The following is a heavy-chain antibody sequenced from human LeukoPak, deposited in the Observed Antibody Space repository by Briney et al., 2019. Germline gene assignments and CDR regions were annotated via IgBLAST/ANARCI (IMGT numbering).Heavy chain of an antibody. J-gene: IGHJ3*02. CDR1: GFTFSNYA. CDR2: MSYDGSDK. V-gene: IGHV3-30*09. Sequence: PGGSLRLSCAASGFTFSNYAMHWVRQAPGKGLEWVAAMSYDGSDKYSADSVKGRFAISRDNSKNTLYLQMNSLRAEDTAVYYCAREGTARDAFDIWGQGTMVTVSS. CDR3: AREGTARDAFDI. D-gene: IGHD2-21*02.